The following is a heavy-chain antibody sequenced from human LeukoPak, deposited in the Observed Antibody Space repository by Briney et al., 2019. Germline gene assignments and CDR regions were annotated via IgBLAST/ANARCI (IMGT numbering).Heavy chain of an antibody. CDR2: INPNSGGT. CDR1: GYTFTGYY. Sequence: GASVKVSCKASGYTFTGYYMHWVRQAPGQGLEWMGWINPNSGGTNYAQKFQGRVTMTRDTSISTAYMELSRLRSDDTAVYYCARTLKTFVIKSGSSDYWGQGTLVTVSS. D-gene: IGHD1-26*01. J-gene: IGHJ4*02. V-gene: IGHV1-2*02. CDR3: ARTLKTFVIKSGSSDY.